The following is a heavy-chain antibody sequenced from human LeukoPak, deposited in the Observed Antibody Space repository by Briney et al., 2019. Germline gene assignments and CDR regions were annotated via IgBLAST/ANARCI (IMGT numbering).Heavy chain of an antibody. D-gene: IGHD6-13*01. J-gene: IGHJ4*02. CDR2: INSDGSST. Sequence: GGSLRLSCAASGFTFSSYWMHWVRQAPGKGLVWVSRINSDGSSTSYADSVKGRFTISRDNAKNTLYLQMNSLRAEDTAVYYCAGSSSSWYHDDYWGQGTLVTVSS. CDR3: AGSSSSWYHDDY. CDR1: GFTFSSYW. V-gene: IGHV3-74*01.